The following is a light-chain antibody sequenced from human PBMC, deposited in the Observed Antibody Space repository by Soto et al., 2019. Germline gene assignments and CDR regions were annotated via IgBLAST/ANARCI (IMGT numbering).Light chain of an antibody. V-gene: IGKV3-20*01. CDR1: QSVSTSY. J-gene: IGKJ2*01. CDR3: QQYVSSPLYT. CDR2: GAS. Sequence: EIVLTQSPGTLSLSPGERATLSCRASQSVSTSYLAWYQQKPGQAPRLLIYGASSRATGIPDRFSGSGSGTDFTLTISRLEPEYFAVYYCQQYVSSPLYTFGQGTKLEIK.